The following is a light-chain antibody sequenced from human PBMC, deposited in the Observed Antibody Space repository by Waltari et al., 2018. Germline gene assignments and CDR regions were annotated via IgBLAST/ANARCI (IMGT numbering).Light chain of an antibody. J-gene: IGKJ2*02. CDR1: QSVLYSSNNKLY. CDR2: WAS. CDR3: QQFYSTPRT. V-gene: IGKV4-1*01. Sequence: DIVMTQSPDSLDVSLGERATINCKASQSVLYSSNNKLYLAWYQQQPGQPPNLRMYWASTREYGVPDRCSGSGSGSDFSVTCSSLHAEDGAGYYCQQFYSTPRTLGQGTKLEI.